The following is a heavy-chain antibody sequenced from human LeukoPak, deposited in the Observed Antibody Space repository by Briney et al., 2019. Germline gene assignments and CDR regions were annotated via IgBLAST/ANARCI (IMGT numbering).Heavy chain of an antibody. Sequence: ASVKVSCKASGGTFSDFAISWVRQAPGQGPEWMGGIIPIFGTANYAQKFQGRVTITADESTSTAYMELSSLRSEDTAVYYCARDFGPSAGAIDYWGQGTLVTVSS. CDR2: IIPIFGTA. CDR1: GGTFSDFA. CDR3: ARDFGPSAGAIDY. J-gene: IGHJ4*02. V-gene: IGHV1-69*13. D-gene: IGHD6-13*01.